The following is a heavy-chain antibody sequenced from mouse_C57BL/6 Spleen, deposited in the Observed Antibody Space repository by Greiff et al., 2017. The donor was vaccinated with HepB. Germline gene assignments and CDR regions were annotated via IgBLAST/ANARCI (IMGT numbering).Heavy chain of an antibody. CDR1: GYTFTDYY. J-gene: IGHJ3*01. D-gene: IGHD1-1*01. V-gene: IGHV1-75*01. Sequence: QVQLQQSGPELVKPGASVKISCKASGYTFTDYYINWVKQRPGQGLEWIGWIFPGSGSTYYNEKFKGKATLTVDKSSSTAYMLLSSLTSEDSAVYFCARESYYGSLAWFAYWGQGTLVTVSA. CDR3: ARESYYGSLAWFAY. CDR2: IFPGSGST.